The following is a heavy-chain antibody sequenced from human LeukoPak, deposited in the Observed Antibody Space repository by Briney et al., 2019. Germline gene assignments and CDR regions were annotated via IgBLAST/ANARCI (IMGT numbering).Heavy chain of an antibody. J-gene: IGHJ5*02. Sequence: GSVKVSCKASGYTFTSYGISWVRQAPGQGLEWMGWISAYNGNTNYAQKLQGRVTMTTDTSTSTAYMELRSLRSDDTAVYYCARALLLYSSGWYWFDPWGQGTLVTVSS. CDR1: GYTFTSYG. D-gene: IGHD6-19*01. CDR2: ISAYNGNT. V-gene: IGHV1-18*01. CDR3: ARALLLYSSGWYWFDP.